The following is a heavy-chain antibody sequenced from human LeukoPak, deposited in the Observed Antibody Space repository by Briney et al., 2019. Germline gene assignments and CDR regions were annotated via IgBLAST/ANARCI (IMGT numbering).Heavy chain of an antibody. D-gene: IGHD3-22*01. V-gene: IGHV1-18*01. CDR2: ISGYNGNT. CDR3: ARTPSSYYYDSSLITGP. J-gene: IGHJ5*02. Sequence: ASVKVSCKASGYIFTNFGISWVRQARGQGLEWMGWISGYNGNTKYVQKFQGRVTMTTDTSTSTAYMELRSLRSDDTAVYYCARTPSSYYYDSSLITGPWGQGTLVTVSS. CDR1: GYIFTNFG.